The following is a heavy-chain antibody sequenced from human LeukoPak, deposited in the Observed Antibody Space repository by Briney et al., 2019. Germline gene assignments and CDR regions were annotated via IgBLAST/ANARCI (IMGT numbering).Heavy chain of an antibody. CDR3: ARKGSSGWYYFDY. D-gene: IGHD6-19*01. Sequence: SETLSLTCTVSGGSISSSSYYWGWIRQPPGKGLEWIGSIYYSGSTYYNPSLKSRVTMSVDTSKNQFSLKLSSVTAVDTAVYYCARKGSSGWYYFDYWGQGILVTVSS. J-gene: IGHJ4*02. CDR1: GGSISSSSYY. CDR2: IYYSGST. V-gene: IGHV4-39*07.